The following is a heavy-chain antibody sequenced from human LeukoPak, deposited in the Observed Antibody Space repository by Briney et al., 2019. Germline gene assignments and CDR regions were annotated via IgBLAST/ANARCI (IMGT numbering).Heavy chain of an antibody. CDR3: ARVFLTGYYGFDY. V-gene: IGHV1-3*01. CDR1: GYTFTSYA. CDR2: INAGNGNT. J-gene: IGHJ4*02. D-gene: IGHD3-9*01. Sequence: GASVKVSCKASGYTFTSYAMHWVRQAPGQRLEWMGWINAGNGNTKYSQKFQGRVTITRDTSASTAYMELSSLRSEDTAVYYCARVFLTGYYGFDYWGQGTLVTVSS.